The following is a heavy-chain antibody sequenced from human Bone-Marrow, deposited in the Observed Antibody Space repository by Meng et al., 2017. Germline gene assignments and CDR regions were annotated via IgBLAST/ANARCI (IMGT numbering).Heavy chain of an antibody. D-gene: IGHD2-21*01. CDR1: GGSMSSGNYY. V-gene: IGHV4-30-4*01. CDR2: IHHSGSA. J-gene: IGHJ4*02. CDR3: ASFDHIPRRNYFDY. Sequence: QVQLQESGPGLVEPSQTLPLTCTVSGGSMSSGNYYWSWIRQPPGKGLEWIGYIHHSGSAYYNPSLKSRVSISVDTSKNQFSLNLNSMTAADTAVYYCASFDHIPRRNYFDYWGQGTLVTVSS.